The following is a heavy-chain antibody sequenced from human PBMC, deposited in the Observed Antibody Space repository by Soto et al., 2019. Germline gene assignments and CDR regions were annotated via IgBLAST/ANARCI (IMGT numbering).Heavy chain of an antibody. CDR2: ISYDGSNK. CDR3: AKLSHSSSRDY. CDR1: GFTFSSYG. J-gene: IGHJ4*02. V-gene: IGHV3-30*18. D-gene: IGHD6-6*01. Sequence: QVQLVESGGGVVQPGRPLRLSCAASGFTFSSYGMHWVRQAPGKGLEWVAVISYDGSNKYYADSVKGRFTISRDNSKNTLYLQMNSLRAEDTAVYYCAKLSHSSSRDYWGQGTLVTVSS.